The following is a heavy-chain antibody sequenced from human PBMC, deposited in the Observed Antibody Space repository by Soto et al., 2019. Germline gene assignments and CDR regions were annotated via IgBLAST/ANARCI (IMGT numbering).Heavy chain of an antibody. CDR3: ARDDGSRPA. CDR1: GGSISSYY. J-gene: IGHJ5*02. V-gene: IGHV4-59*12. Sequence: SETLSLTCTVSGGSISSYYWSWIRQPPGKGLEWIGDIYYSGSTNYNPALKSRVTISVDTSKNQFSLKMSSVIAADTAVYYCARDDGSRPAWGQGNLVTVSS. D-gene: IGHD6-13*01. CDR2: IYYSGST.